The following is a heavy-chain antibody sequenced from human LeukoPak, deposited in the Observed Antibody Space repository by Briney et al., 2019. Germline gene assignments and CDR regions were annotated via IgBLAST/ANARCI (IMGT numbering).Heavy chain of an antibody. D-gene: IGHD1-26*01. CDR3: ASYSGSYGDFDY. CDR2: IYYSGST. V-gene: IGHV4-59*08. CDR1: GGSISSYY. Sequence: PSETLSLTCTVSGGSISSYYWSWIRQPPGKGLEWIGYIYYSGSTNYNPSLKSRVTISVDMSKNQFSLKLSSVTAADTAVYYCASYSGSYGDFDYWGQGTLVTVSS. J-gene: IGHJ4*02.